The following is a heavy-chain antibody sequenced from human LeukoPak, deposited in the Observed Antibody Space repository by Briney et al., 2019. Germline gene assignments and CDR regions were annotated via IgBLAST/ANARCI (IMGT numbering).Heavy chain of an antibody. CDR2: VYYSGTT. CDR1: GGSISTYY. CDR3: ARRGYFDY. Sequence: PSETLSFTCTVSGGSISTYYWSWIRQPPGKGLEWIGYVYYSGTTNYNPSLRSRVTISVDTSKNQFSLKLTSVTAADTAVYYCARRGYFDYWGQGTLVTVSS. V-gene: IGHV4-59*08. J-gene: IGHJ4*02.